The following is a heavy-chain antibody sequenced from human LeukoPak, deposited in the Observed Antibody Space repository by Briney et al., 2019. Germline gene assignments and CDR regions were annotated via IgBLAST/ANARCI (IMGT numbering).Heavy chain of an antibody. CDR2: IRSDGSDT. J-gene: IGHJ4*02. Sequence: GGSLRLSCAASGFTFSDTWMHWVRQAPGEGLVWVSRIRSDGSDTRYAESVKGRFTISRDNAKNTLYLQMNSLRTEDTALYYCATAFDHFGVVISSPDYWGQGTLVTVSS. V-gene: IGHV3-74*01. CDR3: ATAFDHFGVVISSPDY. CDR1: GFTFSDTW. D-gene: IGHD3-3*01.